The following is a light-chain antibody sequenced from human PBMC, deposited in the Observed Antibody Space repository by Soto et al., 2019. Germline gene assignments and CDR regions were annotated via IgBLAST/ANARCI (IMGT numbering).Light chain of an antibody. V-gene: IGKV3-20*01. CDR1: QSVSNDF. J-gene: IGKJ1*01. Sequence: EIVLTQSPGILSLSPGERATLSCRASQSVSNDFLAWYQQKPGQAPRLLIYGASTRATDVPDRFSGSGSGADFTLSISRLEPEDFAVYYCQQYGGSRWTFGQGTKVEIK. CDR3: QQYGGSRWT. CDR2: GAS.